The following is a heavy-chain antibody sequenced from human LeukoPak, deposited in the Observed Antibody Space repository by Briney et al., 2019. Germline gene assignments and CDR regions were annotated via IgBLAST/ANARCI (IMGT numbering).Heavy chain of an antibody. Sequence: GGSLRLCCAASGFSFSTYAMNCVRQAPGKGLECGSYISYSRSTIYYADSVKGRFTISRDNSKNTLYLQMKSLRAEDTAVYYCARDFIGKERIVVVPAAMPYYYYYYGMDVWGQGTTVTVSS. V-gene: IGHV3-48*01. CDR2: ISYSRSTI. CDR1: GFSFSTYA. J-gene: IGHJ6*02. D-gene: IGHD2-2*01. CDR3: ARDFIGKERIVVVPAAMPYYYYYYGMDV.